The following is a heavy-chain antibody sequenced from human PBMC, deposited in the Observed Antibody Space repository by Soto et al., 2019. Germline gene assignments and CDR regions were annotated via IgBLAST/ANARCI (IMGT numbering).Heavy chain of an antibody. V-gene: IGHV1-18*01. Sequence: ASVKVSCKASGYTFTSYGISWVRQAPGQGLEWMGWISAYNGNTNYAQKLQGRVTMTTDTSTSTAYMELRSLRSDDTAVYYCARDLEDIVAEPAAMVYYFDYWGQGTLVTVSS. CDR3: ARDLEDIVAEPAAMVYYFDY. CDR1: GYTFTSYG. J-gene: IGHJ4*02. D-gene: IGHD2-2*01. CDR2: ISAYNGNT.